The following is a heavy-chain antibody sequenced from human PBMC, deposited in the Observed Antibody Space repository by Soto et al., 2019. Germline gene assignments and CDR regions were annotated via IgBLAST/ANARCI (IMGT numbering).Heavy chain of an antibody. CDR2: IYPGDSDT. J-gene: IGHJ3*02. CDR1: GYSFTSYW. Sequence: GESLKISCKGSGYSFTSYWIGWVRQMPGKGLEWMGIIYPGDSDTRYSPSFQGQVTISADKSISTAYLQWSSLKASDTAMYYCARHVVYGVLSDAFDIWGQGTMVTVSS. V-gene: IGHV5-51*01. D-gene: IGHD2-15*01. CDR3: ARHVVYGVLSDAFDI.